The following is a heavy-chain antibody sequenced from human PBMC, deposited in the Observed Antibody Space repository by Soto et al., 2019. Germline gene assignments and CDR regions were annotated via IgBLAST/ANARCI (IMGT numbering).Heavy chain of an antibody. CDR3: ATPHVRYFYDSGGYYTLDH. CDR1: GGTFSSYA. J-gene: IGHJ4*02. Sequence: GASVKVSCKASGGTFSSYAVSWVRQAPGQGLEWVGGIIPLFGTAMYAKDFQGRVTITADEFTSTAYLELSSLTSEDTAVYYCATPHVRYFYDSGGYYTLDHWGQGTLVTVSS. D-gene: IGHD3-22*01. CDR2: IIPLFGTA. V-gene: IGHV1-69*13.